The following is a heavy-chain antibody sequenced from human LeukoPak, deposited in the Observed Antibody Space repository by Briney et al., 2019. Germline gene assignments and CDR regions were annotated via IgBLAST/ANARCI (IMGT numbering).Heavy chain of an antibody. CDR1: GFDLNNYA. V-gene: IGHV3-30*02. J-gene: IGHJ4*02. D-gene: IGHD3-22*01. CDR2: IRYDGSNK. Sequence: GGSLRLSCAASGFDLNNYAMHWVRQAPGKGLEWVTFIRYDGSNKYYADSVKGRFTISRDNSKNTLNLHMNSLRAEDTAVYYCAKDPTHYRVWDYYETIGLSYWGQGTLVTVSS. CDR3: AKDPTHYRVWDYYETIGLSY.